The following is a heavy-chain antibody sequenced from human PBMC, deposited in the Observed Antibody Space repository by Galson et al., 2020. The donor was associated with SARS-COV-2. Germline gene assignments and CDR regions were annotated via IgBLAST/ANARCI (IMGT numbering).Heavy chain of an antibody. Sequence: GESLKISCKGSGYSFTNYWIGWVRQMPGKGLDWMGIIQPGDSDTRYNPSFQGQVTFSVDKSISTAYLQWDSLKASDSAIYYCARHKYNGFEFDSWGQGTLVTVSS. CDR3: ARHKYNGFEFDS. D-gene: IGHD5-12*01. J-gene: IGHJ4*02. CDR2: IQPGDSDT. V-gene: IGHV5-51*01. CDR1: GYSFTNYW.